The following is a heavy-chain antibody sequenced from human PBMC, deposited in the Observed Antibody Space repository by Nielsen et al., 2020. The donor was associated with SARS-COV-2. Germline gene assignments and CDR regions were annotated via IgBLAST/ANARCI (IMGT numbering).Heavy chain of an antibody. CDR3: ARAGLRYFDWLLWSAPFDY. J-gene: IGHJ4*02. CDR2: IIPIFGTA. Sequence: KISCKASGGTFSSYAISWVRQAPGQGLEWMGGIIPIFGTANYAQKFQGRVTITADESTSTAYMELSSLRSEDTAVYYCARAGLRYFDWLLWSAPFDYWGQGTLVTVSS. V-gene: IGHV1-69*01. CDR1: GGTFSSYA. D-gene: IGHD3-9*01.